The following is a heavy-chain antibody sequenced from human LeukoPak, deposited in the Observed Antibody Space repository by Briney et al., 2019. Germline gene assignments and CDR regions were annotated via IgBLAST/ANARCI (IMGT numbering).Heavy chain of an antibody. V-gene: IGHV4-34*01. Sequence: NPSETLSLTCAVYGGSFSGYYWSWIRQPPGKGLEWIGEINHSGSTNYNPSLKSRVTISVDTSKNQFSLKLSSVTAADTAVYYCARDRGSGSWYEDGPSAERPYYFDYWGQGTLVTVSS. J-gene: IGHJ4*02. CDR2: INHSGST. CDR1: GGSFSGYY. D-gene: IGHD6-13*01. CDR3: ARDRGSGSWYEDGPSAERPYYFDY.